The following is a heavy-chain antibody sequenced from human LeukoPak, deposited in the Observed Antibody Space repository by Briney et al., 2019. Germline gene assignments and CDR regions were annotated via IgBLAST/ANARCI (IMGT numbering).Heavy chain of an antibody. CDR3: AREGGGSGWMGIFVY. V-gene: IGHV4-61*01. J-gene: IGHJ4*02. CDR1: GGSISSSSYY. Sequence: SSETLSLTCTVSGGSISSSSYYWSWIRQPPGKGLEWIGYIYYSGSTNYNPSLKSRVTISVDTSKNQFSLKLSSVTAADTAVYYCAREGGGSGWMGIFVYWGQGTLVTVSS. CDR2: IYYSGST. D-gene: IGHD6-19*01.